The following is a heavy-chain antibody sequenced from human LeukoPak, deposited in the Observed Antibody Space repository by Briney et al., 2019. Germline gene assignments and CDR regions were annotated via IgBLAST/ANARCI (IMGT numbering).Heavy chain of an antibody. J-gene: IGHJ4*02. D-gene: IGHD2-2*01. CDR1: GFTFSSYA. CDR3: AKDFIVVVPAATFDY. Sequence: GGSLRLSCAASGFTFSSYAMSWVRQAPGKGLEWVSAISGSGGSAYYADSVKGRFTISRDNSKNTLYLQMNSLRAEDTAVYYCAKDFIVVVPAATFDYWGQGTLVTVSS. V-gene: IGHV3-23*01. CDR2: ISGSGGSA.